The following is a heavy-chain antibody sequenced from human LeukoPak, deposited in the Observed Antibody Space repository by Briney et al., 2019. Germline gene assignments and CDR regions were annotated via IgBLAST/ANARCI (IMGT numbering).Heavy chain of an antibody. D-gene: IGHD5-12*01. CDR2: IIPILGIA. CDR1: GGTFSSYA. Sequence: ASVKVSCKASGGTFSSYAISWVRQAPGQGLEWMGRIIPILGIANYAQKFQGRVTITADKSTSTAYMELSSLRSEDTAVYYCARPYSGYDWGAFDIWGQGTMVTVSS. CDR3: ARPYSGYDWGAFDI. V-gene: IGHV1-69*04. J-gene: IGHJ3*02.